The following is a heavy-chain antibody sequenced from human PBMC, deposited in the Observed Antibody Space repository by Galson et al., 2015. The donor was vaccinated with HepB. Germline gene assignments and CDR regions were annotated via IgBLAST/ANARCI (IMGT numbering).Heavy chain of an antibody. CDR2: ISGSGAT. V-gene: IGHV3-23*01. J-gene: IGHJ3*02. Sequence: SLRLSCAASGFNFDDYALHWVRQAPGKGLEWVSAISGSGATFYGDSVKGRFTISKDNSKNTLYLQMNSLRAEDTAVYYCAKPYPHSAFDIWGQGTMVTVSS. CDR3: AKPYPHSAFDI. CDR1: GFNFDDYA.